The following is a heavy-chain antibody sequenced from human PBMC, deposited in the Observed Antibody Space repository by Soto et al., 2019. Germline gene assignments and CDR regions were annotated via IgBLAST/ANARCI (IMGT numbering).Heavy chain of an antibody. CDR2: ISYSGTT. CDR3: ARSAATISGTLIWGEVLDI. Sequence: TLSLTCTVSGNSIATGAYYWSWIRQHPGKGLEWIGYISYSGTTYYNPSLKSRFTISLDMSQNQFSLILTAVTAADTAVYYCARSAATISGTLIWGEVLDIWGQGTKVTVSS. D-gene: IGHD3-3*01. CDR1: GNSIATGAYY. V-gene: IGHV4-31*03. J-gene: IGHJ3*02.